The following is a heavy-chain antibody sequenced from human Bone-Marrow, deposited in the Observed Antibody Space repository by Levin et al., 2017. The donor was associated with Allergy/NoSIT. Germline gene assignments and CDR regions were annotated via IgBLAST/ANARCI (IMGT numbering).Heavy chain of an antibody. CDR2: IGGSGAYI. CDR1: GFSFSDYT. CDR3: ARVDGGWENLWRAIDS. V-gene: IGHV3-21*06. D-gene: IGHD1-26*01. J-gene: IGHJ4*02. Sequence: ETLSLTCAASGFSFSDYTMTWVRQAPGKGLEWVSSIGGSGAYINYADSVKGRFIISRDNAKNSLYLQLNSLRAEDTAVYYCARVDGGWENLWRAIDSWGQGTLVTVSS.